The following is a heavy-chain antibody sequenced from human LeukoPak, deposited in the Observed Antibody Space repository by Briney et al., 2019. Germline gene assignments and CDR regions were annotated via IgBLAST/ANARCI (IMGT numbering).Heavy chain of an antibody. V-gene: IGHV3-30*04. CDR1: GFRFSSYA. J-gene: IGHJ4*02. CDR3: ASLSGSYYY. Sequence: GGSLRLSCAVSGFRFSSYAMHWVRQAPGKGLEWVAVISYDGSNENYADSVKGRFTVSRDNSKSTLYLQLNSLRTEDTAMYYCASLSGSYYYWGQGTLVTVSS. D-gene: IGHD1-26*01. CDR2: ISYDGSNE.